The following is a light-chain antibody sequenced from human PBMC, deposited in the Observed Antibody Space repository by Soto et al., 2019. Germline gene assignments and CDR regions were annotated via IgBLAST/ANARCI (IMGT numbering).Light chain of an antibody. CDR2: KAS. Sequence: DIQMTQSPSTLSASAGDRVTITCRASQSISRLLAWYQQKPGRAPTLVIYKASTLKSGVPSRFSGSGSGTEFSLTISSLQPDDFATYYCQQYNSYPLTFGQGTRLEI. V-gene: IGKV1-5*03. CDR3: QQYNSYPLT. CDR1: QSISRL. J-gene: IGKJ5*01.